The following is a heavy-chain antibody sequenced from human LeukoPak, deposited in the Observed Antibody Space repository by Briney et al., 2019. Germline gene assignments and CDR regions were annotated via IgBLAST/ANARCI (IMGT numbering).Heavy chain of an antibody. V-gene: IGHV1-69*13. CDR3: ARHQAISGSYYYDSSGYYGDFDY. CDR2: IIPIFGTA. D-gene: IGHD3-22*01. CDR1: GGTFSSYA. J-gene: IGHJ4*02. Sequence: SVKVSCKASGGTFSSYAISWVRQAPGQGLEWMGGIIPIFGTANYAQKFQGRVTITADESTSTAYMELSSLRSEDTAVYYCARHQAISGSYYYDSSGYYGDFDYWGQGTLVTVSS.